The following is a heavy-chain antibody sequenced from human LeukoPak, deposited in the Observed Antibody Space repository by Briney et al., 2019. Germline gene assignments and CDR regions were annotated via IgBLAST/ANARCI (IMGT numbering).Heavy chain of an antibody. CDR3: ARGPYDSSGYYYPPDAFDI. CDR1: GFTFSSYE. J-gene: IGHJ3*02. V-gene: IGHV3-48*03. D-gene: IGHD3-22*01. Sequence: GGSLRLSCAAPGFTFSSYEMNWVRQAPGKGLEWVSYISSSGSTIYYADSVKGRFTISRDNAKNSLYLQMNSLRAEDTAVYYCARGPYDSSGYYYPPDAFDIWGQGTMVTVSS. CDR2: ISSSGSTI.